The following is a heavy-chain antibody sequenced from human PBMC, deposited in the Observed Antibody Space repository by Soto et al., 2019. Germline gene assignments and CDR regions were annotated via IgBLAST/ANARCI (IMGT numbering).Heavy chain of an antibody. V-gene: IGHV1-69*02. D-gene: IGHD5-12*01. CDR2: IIPILGIA. J-gene: IGHJ4*02. Sequence: ASVKVSCKASGGTFSSYTISWVRQAPGQGLEWMGRIIPILGIANYAQKFQGRVTITADKSTSTAYMELSSLRSEDTAVYYCARVGAPDDYTVGKVDYWGQGTLVTVSS. CDR1: GGTFSSYT. CDR3: ARVGAPDDYTVGKVDY.